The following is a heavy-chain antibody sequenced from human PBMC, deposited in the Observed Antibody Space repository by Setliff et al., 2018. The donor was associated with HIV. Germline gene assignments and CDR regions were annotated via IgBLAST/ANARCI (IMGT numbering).Heavy chain of an antibody. V-gene: IGHV4-38-2*01. CDR2: IYHSGST. D-gene: IGHD3-22*01. CDR1: GYSISSGYY. CDR3: ATVSGYYWQYFDY. Sequence: ETLSLTCAVSGYSISSGYYWGWIRQPPGKGLEWIGHIYHSGSTSYNPSLKSRATISVDTSKDQFSLKLSSVTAADTAVYYCATVSGYYWQYFDYWGPGTLVTVSS. J-gene: IGHJ4*02.